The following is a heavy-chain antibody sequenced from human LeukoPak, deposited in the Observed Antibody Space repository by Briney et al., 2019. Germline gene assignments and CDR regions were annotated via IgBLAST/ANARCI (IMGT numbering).Heavy chain of an antibody. J-gene: IGHJ6*04. CDR2: IIPIFGTA. Sequence: GASVKVSCKASGGTFSSYAISWVRQAPGQGLERMGGIIPIFGTANYAQKFQGRVTITADESTSTAYMELSSLRSEDTAVYYCARTGTLPYYYYYGMDVWGKGTTVTVSS. V-gene: IGHV1-69*13. D-gene: IGHD1-7*01. CDR3: ARTGTLPYYYYYGMDV. CDR1: GGTFSSYA.